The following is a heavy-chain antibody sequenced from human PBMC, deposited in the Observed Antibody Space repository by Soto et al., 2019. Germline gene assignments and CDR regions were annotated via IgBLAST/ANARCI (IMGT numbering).Heavy chain of an antibody. Sequence: SETLSLTCTVSCGSVSSGSYYRSWIRQPPGKGLEWIGYIYYSGSTNYNPSLKSRVTISVDTSKNQFSLKLSSVTAADTAVYYCARVAATMHRKLYNWFDPWGQGTLVTVSS. J-gene: IGHJ5*02. V-gene: IGHV4-61*01. CDR3: ARVAATMHRKLYNWFDP. CDR1: CGSVSSGSYY. D-gene: IGHD6-25*01. CDR2: IYYSGST.